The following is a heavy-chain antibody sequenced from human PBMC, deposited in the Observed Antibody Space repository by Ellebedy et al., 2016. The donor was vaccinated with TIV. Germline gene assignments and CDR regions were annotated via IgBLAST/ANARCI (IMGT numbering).Heavy chain of an antibody. CDR1: EFAVSSIH. CDR3: ARGPAGYNAGKHDF. Sequence: GESLKISCAASEFAVSSIHMSWVRQAPGKGLEWVSVLYSDGSTFYADSVKGRFTISRDNSRNTLFLQMNSLRAEDTALYYCARGPAGYNAGKHDFWGQGTLVVVSS. V-gene: IGHV3-53*01. D-gene: IGHD1-14*01. J-gene: IGHJ4*02. CDR2: LYSDGST.